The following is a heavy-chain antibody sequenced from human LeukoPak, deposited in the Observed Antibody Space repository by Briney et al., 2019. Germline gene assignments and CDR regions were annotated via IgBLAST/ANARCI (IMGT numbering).Heavy chain of an antibody. CDR1: GFTFSSYE. J-gene: IGHJ1*01. Sequence: GGSLRLSCAASGFTFSSYEMNWVRQAPGKGLEWVSAISGSGGSTYYADSVKGRFTISRDNSKNTLYLQMNSLRAEDTAVYYCAKSHGGSSGWGEYFQHWGQGTLVTVSS. CDR3: AKSHGGSSGWGEYFQH. V-gene: IGHV3-23*01. D-gene: IGHD6-19*01. CDR2: ISGSGGST.